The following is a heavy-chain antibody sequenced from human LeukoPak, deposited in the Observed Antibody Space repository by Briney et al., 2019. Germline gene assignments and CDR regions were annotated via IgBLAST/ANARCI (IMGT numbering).Heavy chain of an antibody. CDR1: GYTFTSYD. J-gene: IGHJ4*02. D-gene: IGHD5-12*01. CDR3: AISRGYSGYFDY. CDR2: MNPNSGNT. Sequence: ASVKVSCKASGYTFTSYDINWVRQATGQGLEWMGWMNPNSGNTGYAQKFQGRVTMTRDMSTSTVYMELSSLRSEDTAVYYCAISRGYSGYFDYWGQGTLVTVSS. V-gene: IGHV1-8*01.